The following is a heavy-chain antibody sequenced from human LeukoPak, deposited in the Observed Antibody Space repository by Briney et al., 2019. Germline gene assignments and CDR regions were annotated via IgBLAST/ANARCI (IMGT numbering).Heavy chain of an antibody. V-gene: IGHV3-30*18. CDR1: GFAFSSYG. CDR3: AKFYYYDSSGYYPDY. Sequence: GGSLRLSCAASGFAFSSYGMHWVRQAPGKGLEWVAVISYDGSNKYYADSVKGRFTISRDNSKNTLYLQMNSLRAEDTAVYYCAKFYYYDSSGYYPDYWGQGTLVTVSS. D-gene: IGHD3-22*01. CDR2: ISYDGSNK. J-gene: IGHJ4*02.